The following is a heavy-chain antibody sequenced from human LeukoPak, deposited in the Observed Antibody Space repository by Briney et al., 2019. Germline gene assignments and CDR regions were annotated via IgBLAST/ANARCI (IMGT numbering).Heavy chain of an antibody. CDR3: AAPNYGSGSYSEY. CDR1: GFTFTSSA. Sequence: SVKVSCKASGFTFTSSAMQWVRQARGQRLEWKGWIVVGSGKTNYAQKFQERVTITRDMSTSTAYMELSSMRSEDAAVYYCAAPNYGSGSYSEYWGQGTLVTVSS. J-gene: IGHJ4*02. V-gene: IGHV1-58*02. D-gene: IGHD3-10*01. CDR2: IVVGSGKT.